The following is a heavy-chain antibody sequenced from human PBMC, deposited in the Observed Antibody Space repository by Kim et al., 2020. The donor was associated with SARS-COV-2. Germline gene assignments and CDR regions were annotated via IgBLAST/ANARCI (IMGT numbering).Heavy chain of an antibody. CDR1: EVTFNTYN. D-gene: IGHD3-10*01. J-gene: IGHJ6*02. CDR3: ASVPKDSGSYRDYYYYYAMDV. CDR2: ISFDGSKK. V-gene: IGHV3-33*05. Sequence: GGSLRLSCAASEVTFNTYNMHWVRQAPGKGLEWVAIISFDGSKKYHADSVKGRFTISRDNSKNTLYLQMNSLRVEDTAVYYCASVPKDSGSYRDYYYYYAMDVWGQGTTVTVSS.